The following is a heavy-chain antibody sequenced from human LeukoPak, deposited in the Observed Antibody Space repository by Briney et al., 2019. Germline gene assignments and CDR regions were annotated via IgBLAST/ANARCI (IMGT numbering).Heavy chain of an antibody. Sequence: PGGSLRLSCAASGFSLSSYDMNWVRQAPGKGLEWVSSISTTSTYIYYRYSVKGRFTISRDNARNSLYLQMNGLRAEDTAAYYCARADCFSSTCYLRSSWFDPWGQGTLVTVSS. CDR2: ISTTSTYI. CDR3: ARADCFSSTCYLRSSWFDP. D-gene: IGHD2-2*01. CDR1: GFSLSSYD. J-gene: IGHJ5*02. V-gene: IGHV3-21*04.